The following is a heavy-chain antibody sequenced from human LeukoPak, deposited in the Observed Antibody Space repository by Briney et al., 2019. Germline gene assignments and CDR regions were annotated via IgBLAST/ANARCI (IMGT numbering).Heavy chain of an antibody. D-gene: IGHD6-6*01. CDR1: GGSVGDYS. V-gene: IGHV4-34*01. CDR3: ARGGSSVDY. J-gene: IGHJ4*02. Sequence: SETLSLTCAVFGGSVGDYSWTWVRQPPGKGLEWIGEINHSGNTNYSPSLKTRVTISIDTSKNQFSLNLNSVTAADTAVYYCARGGSSVDYWGQGTLVTVSS. CDR2: INHSGNT.